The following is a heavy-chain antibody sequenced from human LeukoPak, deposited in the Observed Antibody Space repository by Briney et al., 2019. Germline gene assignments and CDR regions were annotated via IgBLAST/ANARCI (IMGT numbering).Heavy chain of an antibody. D-gene: IGHD3-22*01. CDR3: ARAAYYYDSSGPDYFDY. CDR2: IYYSGST. Sequence: SETLSLTCTVSGGSISSSSCYWGWIRQPPGKGLEWIGSIYYSGSTYYNPSLKSRVTISVDTSKNQFSLKLSSVTAADTAVYYCARAAYYYDSSGPDYFDYWGQGTLVTVSS. CDR1: GGSISSSSCY. V-gene: IGHV4-39*07. J-gene: IGHJ4*02.